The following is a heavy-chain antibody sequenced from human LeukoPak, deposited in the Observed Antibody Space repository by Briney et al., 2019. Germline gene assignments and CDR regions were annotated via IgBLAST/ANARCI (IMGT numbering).Heavy chain of an antibody. V-gene: IGHV3-74*01. J-gene: IGHJ4*02. CDR3: GTVFDH. Sequence: GGSLRLSCAASGFTFTNYWMHWVRQAPGKGLVGVSRIDIDGTGTSYADSVKGRFTISRDNAKNTVSLQMNNLKAEDTAVYYCGTVFDHWGPGILVTVSS. CDR2: IDIDGTGT. CDR1: GFTFTNYW.